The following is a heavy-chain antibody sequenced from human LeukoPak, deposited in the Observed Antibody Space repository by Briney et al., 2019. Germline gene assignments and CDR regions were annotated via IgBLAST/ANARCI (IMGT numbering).Heavy chain of an antibody. CDR1: GFTFSSYA. J-gene: IGHJ4*02. Sequence: GRSLRLSCAASGFTFSSYAMHWVRQAPGKGLEWVAVISYDGSNKYYADSVKGRFTISRDNSKNTLYLQMNSLRAEDTAVYYCARGPMGAHLGYWGQGTLVTVSS. CDR3: ARGPMGAHLGY. CDR2: ISYDGSNK. V-gene: IGHV3-30*04. D-gene: IGHD3-10*01.